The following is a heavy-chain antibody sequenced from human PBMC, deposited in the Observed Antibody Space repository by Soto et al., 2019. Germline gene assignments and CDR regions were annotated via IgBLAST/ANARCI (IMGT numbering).Heavy chain of an antibody. D-gene: IGHD5-18*01. J-gene: IGHJ4*02. Sequence: GGSLRLSCAASGFTFSSYAMHWVRQAPGKGLEWVAVISYDGSNKYYADSVRGRFTISRDNSKNTLYLQMNSLRAEDTAVYYCAVQGGYSYGGFDYWGQGTLVTVSS. CDR3: AVQGGYSYGGFDY. CDR2: ISYDGSNK. CDR1: GFTFSSYA. V-gene: IGHV3-30-3*01.